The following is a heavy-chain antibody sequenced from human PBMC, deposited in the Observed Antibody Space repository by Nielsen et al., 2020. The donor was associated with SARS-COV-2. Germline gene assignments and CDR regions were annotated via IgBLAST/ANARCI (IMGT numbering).Heavy chain of an antibody. Sequence: GESLKISCVASGFTFSSYAMTWVRQAPGKGLEWVSLIYNDGSRTYYADSVKGRFTISRDNSKNTLYLQMNSLRAEDTAIYYCANVPNDLWGAFDIWGQGTMVTVSS. CDR2: IYNDGSRT. CDR3: ANVPNDLWGAFDI. D-gene: IGHD7-27*01. CDR1: GFTFSSYA. V-gene: IGHV3-23*03. J-gene: IGHJ3*02.